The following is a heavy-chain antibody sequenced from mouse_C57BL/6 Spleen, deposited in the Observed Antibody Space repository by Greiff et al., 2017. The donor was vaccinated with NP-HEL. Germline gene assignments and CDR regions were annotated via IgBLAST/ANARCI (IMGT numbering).Heavy chain of an antibody. CDR1: GFTFSSYA. Sequence: EVKVVESGGGLVKPGGSLKLSCAASGFTFSSYAMSWVRQTPEKRLEWVATISDGGSYTYYPDNVKGRFTISRDNAKNNLYLQMSHLKSEDTAMYYCARGIYLNYFDYWSQGTTLTVSS. CDR3: ARGIYLNYFDY. D-gene: IGHD5-5*01. CDR2: ISDGGSYT. J-gene: IGHJ2*01. V-gene: IGHV5-4*03.